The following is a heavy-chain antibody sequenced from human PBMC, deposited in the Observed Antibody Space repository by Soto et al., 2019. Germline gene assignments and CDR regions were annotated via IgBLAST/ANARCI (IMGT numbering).Heavy chain of an antibody. CDR1: GGSITSSSHY. D-gene: IGHD6-6*01. Sequence: QLQLQESGPGLVKPSKTLSLTCTVSGGSITSSSHYWGWIRQPPGKGLECIGNIYYDGNTYYNPSLKSRVTISLDTSKNQFSLRLNSVTAADTAVYYCARSSITPRLFMYPFDYWGQGTLVTVSS. CDR2: IYYDGNT. J-gene: IGHJ4*02. V-gene: IGHV4-39*01. CDR3: ARSSITPRLFMYPFDY.